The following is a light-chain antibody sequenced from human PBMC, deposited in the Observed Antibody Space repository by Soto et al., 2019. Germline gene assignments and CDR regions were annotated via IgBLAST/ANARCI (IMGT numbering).Light chain of an antibody. J-gene: IGLJ2*01. CDR3: SSYTSSSVV. V-gene: IGLV2-14*01. Sequence: QSALTQPSSVSVSPGQSITISCTGTSSDVGGYNYVSWYQQHPGKAPKLMIYDVSNRPSGVSNRFSGSKSGNTASLTISWLQAEDEAEYYCSSYTSSSVVFGGGTKLTVL. CDR1: SSDVGGYNY. CDR2: DVS.